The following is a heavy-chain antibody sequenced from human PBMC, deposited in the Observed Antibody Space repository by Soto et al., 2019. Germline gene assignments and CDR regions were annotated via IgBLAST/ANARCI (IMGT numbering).Heavy chain of an antibody. CDR2: ISSSGDTT. V-gene: IGHV3-23*01. J-gene: IGHJ4*02. D-gene: IGHD3-16*01. CDR1: GFTFSGYA. Sequence: EVQMLQTGGGLVQTGGSLRLSCSASGFTFSGYAMSWVSRGPGRGLEWVSAISSSGDTTYYADPGKGRFTISRDNAKNTLFQQMNSIRSDDAAVYYGAKDLIVDAWGRAYWGQGALVTVSS. CDR3: AKDLIVDAWGRAY.